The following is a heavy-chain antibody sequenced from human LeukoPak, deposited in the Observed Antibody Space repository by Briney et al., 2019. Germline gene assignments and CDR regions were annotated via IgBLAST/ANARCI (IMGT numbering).Heavy chain of an antibody. CDR1: GGPISSSSYY. CDR2: IYYSGST. J-gene: IGHJ6*03. D-gene: IGHD6-19*01. Sequence: PSETLSLTCTVSGGPISSSSYYWGWIRQPPGKGLEWIGSIYYSGSTYYNPSLKSRVTISVDTSMNQFSLKLSSVTAADTAVYYCAREARISSGWYNYYYYMDVWGKGTTVTVSS. CDR3: AREARISSGWYNYYYYMDV. V-gene: IGHV4-39*07.